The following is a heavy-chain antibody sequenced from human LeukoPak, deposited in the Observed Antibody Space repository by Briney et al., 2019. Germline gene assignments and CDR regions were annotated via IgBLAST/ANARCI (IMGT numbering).Heavy chain of an antibody. CDR2: IYTSGST. J-gene: IGHJ4*02. D-gene: IGHD5-18*01. V-gene: IGHV4-4*07. CDR1: GGSLSGYY. Sequence: SETLSLSCAVYGGSLSGYYWSWIRQPPGKGLEWIGRIYTSGSTNYNPSLKSRVTMSVDTSKNQFSLKLSSVTAADTAVYYCAREKVDTADFDYWGQGTLVTVSS. CDR3: AREKVDTADFDY.